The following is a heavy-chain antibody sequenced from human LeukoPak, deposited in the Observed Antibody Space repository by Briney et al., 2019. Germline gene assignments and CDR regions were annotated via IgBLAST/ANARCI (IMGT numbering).Heavy chain of an antibody. D-gene: IGHD1-26*01. J-gene: IGHJ4*02. CDR3: AGPGGATFY. V-gene: IGHV3-30*04. CDR2: ISYDGSNK. Sequence: GRSLRLSCAASGFTFSSYAMHWVRQAPGKGLEWVAIISYDGSNKYYADSVKGRFTISRDNSKNTLYLQMNSLRAEDTAVYYCAGPGGATFYWGQGALVTVSS. CDR1: GFTFSSYA.